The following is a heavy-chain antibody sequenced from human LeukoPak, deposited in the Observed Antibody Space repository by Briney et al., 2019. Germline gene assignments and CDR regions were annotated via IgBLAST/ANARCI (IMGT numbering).Heavy chain of an antibody. J-gene: IGHJ6*02. V-gene: IGHV1-2*02. Sequence: ASVKVSCKASGYTFTGYYMHWVRQAPGQGLEWMGWINPNSGGTNYAQKFQGRVTMTRDTSISTAYMELSRLRSDDPAVYYCASHYDYVWGSYRSLDYYYGMDVWGQGTTVTVSS. CDR2: INPNSGGT. CDR1: GYTFTGYY. CDR3: ASHYDYVWGSYRSLDYYYGMDV. D-gene: IGHD3-16*02.